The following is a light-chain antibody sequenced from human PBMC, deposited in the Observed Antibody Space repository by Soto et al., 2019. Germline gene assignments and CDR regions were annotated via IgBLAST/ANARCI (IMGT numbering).Light chain of an antibody. CDR2: DVS. J-gene: IGLJ1*01. Sequence: QSVLTQPASVSGSPGRSITISCTGTSRDVGGYDYVSWYQQHPGKAPKLMIYDVSNRPSGVSNRFSGSKSGNTASLTISGLQDEDEADYYCSSYTSSITLGVFGTGTKVTVL. CDR3: SSYTSSITLGV. V-gene: IGLV2-14*01. CDR1: SRDVGGYDY.